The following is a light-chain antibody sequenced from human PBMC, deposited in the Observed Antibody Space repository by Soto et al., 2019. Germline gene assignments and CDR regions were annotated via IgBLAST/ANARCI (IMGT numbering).Light chain of an antibody. CDR1: QSIISY. V-gene: IGKV1-39*01. J-gene: IGKJ2*01. CDR2: AAS. CDR3: QQSYSTPYT. Sequence: DIQMTQSPASLSASVGVRVTITCRASQSIISYLNWFQMKPAKAPKLLIYAASTLQSGVPSRFSGSGSGTDFTLTISSLQPEDFATYYCQQSYSTPYTFGKGPKLEIK.